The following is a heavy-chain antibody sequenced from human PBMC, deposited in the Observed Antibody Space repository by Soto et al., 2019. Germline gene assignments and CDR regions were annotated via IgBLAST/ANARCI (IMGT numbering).Heavy chain of an antibody. D-gene: IGHD6-13*01. J-gene: IGHJ5*02. CDR3: ARDNARELSSSWYSRYNWFDP. Sequence: GASVKVSCKASGYTFTSYYMHWVRQAPGQGLEWMGIINPSGGSTSYAQKFQGRVTMTRDTSTSTVYMELSSLRSEDTAVYYCARDNARELSSSWYSRYNWFDPWGQGTLVTVS. V-gene: IGHV1-46*01. CDR2: INPSGGST. CDR1: GYTFTSYY.